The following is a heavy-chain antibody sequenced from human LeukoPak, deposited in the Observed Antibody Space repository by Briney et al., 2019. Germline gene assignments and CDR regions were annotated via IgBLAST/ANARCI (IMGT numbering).Heavy chain of an antibody. CDR2: IYYSGTT. V-gene: IGHV4-39*01. CDR1: GGSISSSSYY. D-gene: IGHD1-1*01. Sequence: PSETLSLTCTVSGGSISSSSYYWGWIRQPPGEGLEWIGTIYYSGTTYYNPSLGSRVTISLDTSKNQFSLKLTSVTAADTAVYYCARRSTKENGFDSWGQGTLVTVSS. CDR3: ARRSTKENGFDS. J-gene: IGHJ4*02.